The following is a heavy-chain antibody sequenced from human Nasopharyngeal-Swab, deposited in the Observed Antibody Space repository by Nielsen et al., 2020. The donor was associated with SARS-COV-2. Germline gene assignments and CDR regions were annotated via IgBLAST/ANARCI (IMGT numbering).Heavy chain of an antibody. V-gene: IGHV4-34*01. CDR3: ARGGYSGYHYYYYGMDV. J-gene: IGHJ6*02. D-gene: IGHD5-12*01. Sequence: WIRQPPGKGLEWIGEINHSGSTNYNPSLKSRVTISVDTSKNQFSLQLSSVTTADTAVYYCARGGYSGYHYYYYGMDVWGQGTTVTVSS. CDR2: INHSGST.